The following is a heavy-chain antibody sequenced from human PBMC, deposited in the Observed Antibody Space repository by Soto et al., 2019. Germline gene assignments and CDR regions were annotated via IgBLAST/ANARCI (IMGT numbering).Heavy chain of an antibody. D-gene: IGHD5-12*01. CDR1: SGSISSSHW. CDR3: ARRGGYHPDVFDI. Sequence: QVQLQESGPGLVKPSGTLSLTCAVSSGSISSSHWWSWVRQPPGKGLEWIGEIYHSGSTNYNPSLKSRLTISVDKSRNQFSLNLNSLTAADTAVYYCARRGGYHPDVFDIWGQGTMVTVSS. J-gene: IGHJ3*02. V-gene: IGHV4-4*02. CDR2: IYHSGST.